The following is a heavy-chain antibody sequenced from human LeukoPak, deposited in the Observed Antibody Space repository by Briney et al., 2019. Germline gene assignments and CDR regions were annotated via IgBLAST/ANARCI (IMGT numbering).Heavy chain of an antibody. Sequence: SQSLSLTCAVADGSISSGCDSWSWIRQPPGKGLEWIGYIYHSGSTYYNPSLKSRVTISVDRSKNQFSLKLSSVTAADTAVYYCARGCYDYVWGSYRFNWFDPWGQGTLVTVSS. CDR3: ARGCYDYVWGSYRFNWFDP. CDR1: DGSISSGCDS. J-gene: IGHJ5*02. CDR2: IYHSGST. V-gene: IGHV4-30-2*01. D-gene: IGHD3-16*02.